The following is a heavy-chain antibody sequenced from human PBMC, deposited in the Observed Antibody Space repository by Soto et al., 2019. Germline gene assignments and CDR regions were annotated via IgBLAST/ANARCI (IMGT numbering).Heavy chain of an antibody. V-gene: IGHV4-31*03. D-gene: IGHD3-10*01. Sequence: QVQLQKSGPGLVKLSQTLSLTCTVSGGSISSGGYYWSWIRQHPGKGVEWIGYIYYSGSSYYNPSLKSRVTISVDTSKNQFSLKLSSVTAADTAVYYCARDEWFGELRYWGQGTLVTVSS. CDR3: ARDEWFGELRY. CDR2: IYYSGSS. CDR1: GGSISSGGYY. J-gene: IGHJ4*02.